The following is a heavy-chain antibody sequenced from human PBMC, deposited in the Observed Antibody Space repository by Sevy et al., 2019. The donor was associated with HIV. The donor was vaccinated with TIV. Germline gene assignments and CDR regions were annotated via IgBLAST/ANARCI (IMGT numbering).Heavy chain of an antibody. J-gene: IGHJ4*02. CDR1: GFTFDDYA. Sequence: GGSPRLSCAASGFTFDDYAMHWVRQAPGKGLEWVSGISWNSGSIGYADSVKGRFTISRDNAKNSLYLQMNSLRAEDMALYYCAKGYSSGWYDYYFDYWGQGTLVTVSS. CDR3: AKGYSSGWYDYYFDY. CDR2: ISWNSGSI. V-gene: IGHV3-9*03. D-gene: IGHD6-19*01.